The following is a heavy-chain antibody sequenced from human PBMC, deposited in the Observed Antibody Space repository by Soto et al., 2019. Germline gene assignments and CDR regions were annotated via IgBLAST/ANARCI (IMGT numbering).Heavy chain of an antibody. J-gene: IGHJ5*02. CDR2: IKQDGSEK. CDR3: ARDQDYSNWFDP. Sequence: EVQLVESGGGLAQPGGSLRLSCAASGSTFSSYGMRWVRQAPGKGLEWVPNIKQDGSEKYDVDSVKCRFTISRDNAKHSLYLQMNSLRAEDTAVYYCARDQDYSNWFDPWGQGTLVTVAS. CDR1: GSTFSSYG. V-gene: IGHV3-7*03. D-gene: IGHD4-4*01.